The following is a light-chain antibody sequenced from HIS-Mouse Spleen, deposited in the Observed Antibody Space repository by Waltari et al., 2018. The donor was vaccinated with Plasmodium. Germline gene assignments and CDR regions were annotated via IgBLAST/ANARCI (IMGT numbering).Light chain of an antibody. CDR2: EGS. J-gene: IGLJ3*02. CDR1: SSDVGSYNL. V-gene: IGLV2-23*01. Sequence: QSALTQPASVSGSPGQSITISCTGTSSDVGSYNLVSWYQQHPGKAPKLMIYEGSKRPSGVPNRFAGSKSGNTASLTISGLQAEDEADYYCCSYAGSSTNWVFGGGTKLTVL. CDR3: CSYAGSSTNWV.